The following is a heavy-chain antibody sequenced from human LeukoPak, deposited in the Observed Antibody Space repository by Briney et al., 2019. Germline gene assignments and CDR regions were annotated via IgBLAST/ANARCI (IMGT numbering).Heavy chain of an antibody. D-gene: IGHD6-13*01. CDR3: ARGVSSSWYNY. J-gene: IGHJ4*02. Sequence: SDTLSLPCTVSGGSISSYYWSWLRQPPGKGLEWIGYIYYSGSTNYNPSLQSRVTISVDTSKNQFSLKLSSVTAADTAVYYCARGVSSSWYNYWGQGTLVTVSS. CDR1: GGSISSYY. CDR2: IYYSGST. V-gene: IGHV4-59*07.